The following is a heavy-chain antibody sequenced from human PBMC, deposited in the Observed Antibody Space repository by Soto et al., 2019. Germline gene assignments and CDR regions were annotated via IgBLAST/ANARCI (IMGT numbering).Heavy chain of an antibody. J-gene: IGHJ3*01. D-gene: IGHD1-1*01. V-gene: IGHV3-23*01. CDR2: ITSGGGGA. CDR3: VKEGRDWNSRGSFDL. Sequence: GVLRLSCVASEVTFASYDMDWVRQAPGKGLEWVSLITSGGGGANYADSVKGRFTISRDNSKNTLYLQMNSLRAEDTAIYHRVKEGRDWNSRGSFDLWGRGTMVTVSS. CDR1: EVTFASYD.